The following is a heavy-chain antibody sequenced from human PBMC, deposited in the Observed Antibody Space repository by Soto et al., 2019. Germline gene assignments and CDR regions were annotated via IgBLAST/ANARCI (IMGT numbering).Heavy chain of an antibody. CDR2: IYSAGST. D-gene: IGHD4-4*01. J-gene: IGHJ4*02. CDR1: AFTVSSNY. CDR3: ARGSYRAFDY. Sequence: GGSLRLSCAASAFTVSSNYMSWVRQAPGKGLEWVSVIYSAGSTYYADSVKGRFTISRDNSKNTLYLQMNSLRAEDTAVYYCARGSYRAFDYWGQGTLVTVSS. V-gene: IGHV3-53*01.